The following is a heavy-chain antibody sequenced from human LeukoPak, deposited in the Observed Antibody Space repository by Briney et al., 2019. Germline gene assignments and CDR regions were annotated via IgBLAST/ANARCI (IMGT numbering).Heavy chain of an antibody. V-gene: IGHV1-69*04. CDR3: ARDCGYSYGTWGYYYYYSGMDV. J-gene: IGHJ6*02. CDR2: IIPILGIA. D-gene: IGHD5-18*01. Sequence: GASVKVSCKASGGTFSSYAISWVRQAPGQGLEWMGRIIPILGIANYAQKFQGRVTIPADKSTSTAYMELSSLRSEDTAVYYCARDCGYSYGTWGYYYYYSGMDVWGQGTTVTVSS. CDR1: GGTFSSYA.